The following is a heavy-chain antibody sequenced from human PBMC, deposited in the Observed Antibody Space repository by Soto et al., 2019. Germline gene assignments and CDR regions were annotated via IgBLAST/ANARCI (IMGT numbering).Heavy chain of an antibody. D-gene: IGHD3-16*01. V-gene: IGHV1-18*01. CDR3: AMVENYVTTTPHDV. CDR1: GYIFVNYG. CDR2: LSPYSGNT. Sequence: QVQLVQSGDEVRKPGSSVKVSCKASGYIFVNYGIAWVRQAPGQGLEWMGWLSPYSGNTHYASKVQGRLTMTTDTSTSTAYMDLGSLTSDDTAVYYCAMVENYVTTTPHDVWGQGTTVTVSS. J-gene: IGHJ6*02.